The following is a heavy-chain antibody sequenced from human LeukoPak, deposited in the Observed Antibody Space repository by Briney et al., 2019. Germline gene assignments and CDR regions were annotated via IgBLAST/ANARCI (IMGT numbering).Heavy chain of an antibody. CDR3: ATAAISYYYGMDV. CDR1: GYTFTGYY. D-gene: IGHD5-24*01. CDR2: MNPNSGNT. V-gene: IGHV1-8*02. J-gene: IGHJ6*02. Sequence: ASVKVSCKASGYTFTGYYMHWVRQAPGQGLEWMGWMNPNSGNTVYEQKFQGRVTMTRNTSISTAYMELSSLRSEDTAVYYCATAAISYYYGMDVWGQGTTVTVSS.